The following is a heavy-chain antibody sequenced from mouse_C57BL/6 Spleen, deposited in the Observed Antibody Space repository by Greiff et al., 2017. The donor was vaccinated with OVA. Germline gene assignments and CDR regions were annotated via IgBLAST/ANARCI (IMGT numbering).Heavy chain of an antibody. Sequence: EVQLVESEGGLVQPGSSMKLSCTASGFTFSDYYMAWVRQVPEKGLEWVANINYDGSSTYYLDSLKSRFIISRDNAKNILYLQMSSLKSEDTATYYCARVDGSWFAYWGQGTLVTVSA. CDR3: ARVDGSWFAY. J-gene: IGHJ3*01. D-gene: IGHD2-3*01. CDR1: GFTFSDYY. V-gene: IGHV5-16*01. CDR2: INYDGSST.